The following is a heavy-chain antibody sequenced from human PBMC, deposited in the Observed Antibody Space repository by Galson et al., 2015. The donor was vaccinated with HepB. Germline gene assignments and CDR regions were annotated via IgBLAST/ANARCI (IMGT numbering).Heavy chain of an antibody. J-gene: IGHJ6*04. CDR3: ARDNTDPRNNYGMDV. D-gene: IGHD1-14*01. CDR2: INHSGST. V-gene: IGHV4-34*01. CDR1: GGSFSDYY. Sequence: TLSLTCAVYGGSFSDYYWSWIRQPPGKGLEWIGEINHSGSTNYNPSLKSRVTISVDTSKNQFSLKLSSVTAADTAVYYCARDNTDPRNNYGMDVWGKGTTVTVSS.